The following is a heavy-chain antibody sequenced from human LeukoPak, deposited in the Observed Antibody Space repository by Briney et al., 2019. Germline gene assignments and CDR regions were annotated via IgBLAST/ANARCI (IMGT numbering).Heavy chain of an antibody. V-gene: IGHV3-23*01. CDR1: GFTFSRYA. CDR2: ISGSGGST. D-gene: IGHD2-2*01. J-gene: IGHJ4*02. Sequence: GGSLRLSRAASGFTFSRYAMSWVRQAPGKGLEWVSAISGSGGSTYYADSVKGRFTISRDNSKNTLYLQMNSLRAEDTAVYYCAKGWKAVVPAASYGFDYWGQGTLVTVSS. CDR3: AKGWKAVVPAASYGFDY.